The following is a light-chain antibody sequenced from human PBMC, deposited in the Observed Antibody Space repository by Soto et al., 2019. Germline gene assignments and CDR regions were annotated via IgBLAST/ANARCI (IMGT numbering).Light chain of an antibody. Sequence: QAVVTQEPSLIVSPGGTVTLTCGSRTGAVTSGHYPHWFQQKPDQAPRTLIYDTSIKHSWTPARFSGSLLGGKAALTLSGAQPADEADYYCLLYYSETVVFGGGTKVTVL. CDR2: DTS. CDR3: LLYYSETVV. CDR1: TGAVTSGHY. J-gene: IGLJ2*01. V-gene: IGLV7-46*01.